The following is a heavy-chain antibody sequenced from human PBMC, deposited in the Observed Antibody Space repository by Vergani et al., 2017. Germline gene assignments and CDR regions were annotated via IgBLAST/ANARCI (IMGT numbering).Heavy chain of an antibody. CDR3: AKDTRGGIAAAGPDY. CDR1: GFTSDDYA. CDR2: ISWNSGSI. Sequence: EVQLVESGGGLVQPGRSLRLSCAASGFTSDDYAMHWVRQAPGKGLEWVSGISWNSGSIGYADSVKGRFTISRDNAKNSLYLQMNSLRAEDTALYYCAKDTRGGIAAAGPDYWGQGTLVTVSS. D-gene: IGHD6-13*01. J-gene: IGHJ4*02. V-gene: IGHV3-9*02.